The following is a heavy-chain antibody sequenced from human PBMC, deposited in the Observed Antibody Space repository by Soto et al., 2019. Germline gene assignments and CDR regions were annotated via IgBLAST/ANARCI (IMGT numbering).Heavy chain of an antibody. CDR2: ISGSGGST. Sequence: EVQLLESGGGLVQPGGSLRLSCAASGFTFSSYAMSWVRQAPGKGLEWVSAISGSGGSTYYADSVKGRFTISRDNSKNTLYLQMTSLRAEDTDVYYCANENGYSSSWFEFDYWGQGTLVTVSS. CDR1: GFTFSSYA. J-gene: IGHJ4*02. V-gene: IGHV3-23*01. D-gene: IGHD6-13*01. CDR3: ANENGYSSSWFEFDY.